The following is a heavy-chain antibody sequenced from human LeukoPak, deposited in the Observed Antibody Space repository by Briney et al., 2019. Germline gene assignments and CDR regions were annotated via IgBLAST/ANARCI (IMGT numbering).Heavy chain of an antibody. V-gene: IGHV3-15*01. CDR1: GFTFYNAW. J-gene: IGHJ4*02. D-gene: IGHD4-23*01. CDR2: IKSKSDGGTI. Sequence: GGSLRLSCAAPGFTFYNAWMSWVRQAPGKGLEWVGRIKSKSDGGTIDYAAPVKGRFTISRDDSKDTLYLQMNSLKIEDTAVYFCTTPTTVVDYWGQGTLVTVSS. CDR3: TTPTTVVDY.